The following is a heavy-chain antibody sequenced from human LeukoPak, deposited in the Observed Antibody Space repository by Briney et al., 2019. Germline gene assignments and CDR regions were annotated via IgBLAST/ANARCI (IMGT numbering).Heavy chain of an antibody. CDR3: ARDHCSSTSCSCGY. V-gene: IGHV3-74*01. CDR2: ISSDGSST. Sequence: SGGSLRLSCAASGFTFSSYWMHWVRQAPGKGLVWVSRISSDGSSTSYADSVKGRFTISRDNAKNTLYLQMNSLRAEDTAVYYCARDHCSSTSCSCGYWGQGTLVTVSS. D-gene: IGHD2-2*01. J-gene: IGHJ4*02. CDR1: GFTFSSYW.